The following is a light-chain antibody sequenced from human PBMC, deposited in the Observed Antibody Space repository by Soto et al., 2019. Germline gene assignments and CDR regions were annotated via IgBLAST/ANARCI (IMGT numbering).Light chain of an antibody. V-gene: IGKV1D-12*01. CDR3: QQANSFPLT. CDR2: TPS. CDR1: RGLNTW. J-gene: IGKJ4*01. Sequence: TQITQSPSSVSDLEGDRSTITCRASRGLNTWLPWYQQKPGKAPKLLIYTPSSLQSGVPSRFSGSGSGTDFTLTISSLQPEDFATYYCQQANSFPLTFGGGTKVEIK.